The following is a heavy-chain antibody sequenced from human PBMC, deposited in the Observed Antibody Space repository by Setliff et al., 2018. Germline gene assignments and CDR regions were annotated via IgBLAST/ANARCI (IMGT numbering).Heavy chain of an antibody. D-gene: IGHD5-18*01. V-gene: IGHV1-18*01. Sequence: ASVKVSCKASGYTFRNYAFAWVRQAPGQGIEWVGWISVYNGDTNYAQKFQGRVTLTTDTSTSTAYMELRSLTSDDSAFYYCARAPSVELVTIRTNSWFTYWGQGTLVTVSS. CDR3: ARAPSVELVTIRTNSWFTY. J-gene: IGHJ4*02. CDR2: ISVYNGDT. CDR1: GYTFRNYA.